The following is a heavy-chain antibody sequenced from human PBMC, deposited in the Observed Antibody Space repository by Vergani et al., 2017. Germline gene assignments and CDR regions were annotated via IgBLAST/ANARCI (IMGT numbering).Heavy chain of an antibody. Sequence: EVQLLESGGGLVQPGGSLRLSCEASGFSFPGYAMSWVRQAPGKGLEWVSSVSGSSATPYYADSVKGRFIISRDNSKNTLHLQMNSLRADDTAVYYCARERNAYYDFWSGYYTQYYFDYWGQGTLVTVSS. J-gene: IGHJ4*02. V-gene: IGHV3-23*01. CDR3: ARERNAYYDFWSGYYTQYYFDY. CDR2: VSGSSATP. D-gene: IGHD3-3*01. CDR1: GFSFPGYA.